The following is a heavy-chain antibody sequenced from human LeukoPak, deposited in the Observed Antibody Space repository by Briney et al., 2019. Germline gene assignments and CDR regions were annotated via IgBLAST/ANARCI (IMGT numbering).Heavy chain of an antibody. J-gene: IGHJ3*02. D-gene: IGHD2-2*02. CDR2: IKQDGSEK. Sequence: GGSLRLSCAASGFTFSSYWMSWVRQAPGKGLEWAANIKQDGSEKYYVDSVKGRFTISGGNAKNSLYLQMNSLRAEDTAVYYCARDGRFAIPDDAFDIWGQGTMVTVSS. V-gene: IGHV3-7*01. CDR3: ARDGRFAIPDDAFDI. CDR1: GFTFSSYW.